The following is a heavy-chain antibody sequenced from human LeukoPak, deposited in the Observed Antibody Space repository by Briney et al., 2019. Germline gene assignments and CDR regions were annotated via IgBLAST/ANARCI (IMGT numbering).Heavy chain of an antibody. Sequence: SETLSLTCAVYGGSFSGYYWSWIRQPPGKGLEWIGYIYYSGSTNYNPSLKSRVTISVDTSKNQFSLKLSSVTAADTAVYYCARVVVTAKGVYFQHWGQGTLVTVSS. CDR1: GGSFSGYY. V-gene: IGHV4-59*01. J-gene: IGHJ1*01. CDR2: IYYSGST. CDR3: ARVVVTAKGVYFQH. D-gene: IGHD2-21*02.